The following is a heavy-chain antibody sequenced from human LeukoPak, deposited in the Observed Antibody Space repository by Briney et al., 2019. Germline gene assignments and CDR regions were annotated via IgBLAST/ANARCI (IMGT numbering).Heavy chain of an antibody. D-gene: IGHD3-3*01. CDR3: AKDASTWSRLPGWKDY. V-gene: IGHV3-23*01. J-gene: IGHJ4*02. Sequence: PGGSLRLSCEASGLSFRSYGMSWVRQAPGKGLEWVSGISGSGDNTYYTDSVKGRFTISRDNSKNTLYLQMNSLRVEDTAVYYCAKDASTWSRLPGWKDYWGQGTLVTVSS. CDR1: GLSFRSYG. CDR2: ISGSGDNT.